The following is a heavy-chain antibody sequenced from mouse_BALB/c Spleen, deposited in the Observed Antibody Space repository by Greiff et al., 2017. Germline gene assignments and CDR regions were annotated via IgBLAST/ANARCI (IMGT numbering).Heavy chain of an antibody. D-gene: IGHD2-2*01. J-gene: IGHJ2*01. CDR2: ISSGSSTI. CDR3: ARSPYGYYFDY. Sequence: DVHLVESGGGLVQPGGSRKLSCAASGFTFSSFGMHWVRQAPEKGLEWVAYISSGSSTIYYADTVKGRFTISRDNPKNTLFLQMTSLRSEDTAMYYCARSPYGYYFDYWGQGTTLTVSS. CDR1: GFTFSSFG. V-gene: IGHV5-17*02.